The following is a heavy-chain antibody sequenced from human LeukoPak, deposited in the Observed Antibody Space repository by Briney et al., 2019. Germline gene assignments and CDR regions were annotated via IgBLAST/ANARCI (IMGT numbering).Heavy chain of an antibody. CDR1: GYTFTGYY. D-gene: IGHD1-26*01. CDR3: ASYLGGIVGATGYFDY. CDR2: INPNSGGT. J-gene: IGHJ4*02. Sequence: ASVKVSCKASGYTFTGYYMHWVRQAPGQGLEWMGWINPNSGGTNYAQKFQGRVTMTRDTSISTAYMELSRLRSDDTAVYYCASYLGGIVGATGYFDYWGQGTLVTVSS. V-gene: IGHV1-2*02.